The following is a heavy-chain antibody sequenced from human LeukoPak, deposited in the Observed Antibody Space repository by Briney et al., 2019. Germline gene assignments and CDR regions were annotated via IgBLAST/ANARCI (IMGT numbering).Heavy chain of an antibody. V-gene: IGHV4-39*01. CDR2: IYYSGST. D-gene: IGHD2-2*01. CDR1: GGSISSSSYY. J-gene: IGHJ4*02. Sequence: PSETLSLTCIVSGGSISSSSYYWGWIRQPPGKGLEWIGSIYYSGSTFYDPSLKSRVTISVDTSKNQFSLKLSSVTAADTAVYYCARQLVVVVPSEFDYWGQGTLVTVSS. CDR3: ARQLVVVVPSEFDY.